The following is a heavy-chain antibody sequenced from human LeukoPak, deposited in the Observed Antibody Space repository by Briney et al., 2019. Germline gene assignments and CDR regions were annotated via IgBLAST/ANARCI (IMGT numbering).Heavy chain of an antibody. CDR1: GFTFSSYA. V-gene: IGHV3-74*01. CDR2: INSDGSST. D-gene: IGHD3-3*01. J-gene: IGHJ4*02. Sequence: GGSLRLSCAASGFTFSSYAMSWVRQAPGKGLVWVSRINSDGSSTSYADSVKGRFTISRDNAKNTLYLQMNSLRAEDTAVYYCARDTNDFWSGYSKLPDYWGQGTLVTVSS. CDR3: ARDTNDFWSGYSKLPDY.